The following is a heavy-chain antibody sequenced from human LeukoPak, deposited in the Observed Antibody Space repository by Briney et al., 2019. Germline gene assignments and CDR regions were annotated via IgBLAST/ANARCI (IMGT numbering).Heavy chain of an antibody. J-gene: IGHJ6*03. CDR3: AREDYISSWYPHYYMDV. Sequence: GGSLRLSCAASGFTVSSNYMSWVRQAPGKGLEWVSSISSSSSYIYYADSVKGRFTMSRDNAKNSLYLQMNSLRAEDTAVYYCAREDYISSWYPHYYMDVWGKGTTVTISS. D-gene: IGHD6-13*01. V-gene: IGHV3-21*01. CDR1: GFTVSSNY. CDR2: ISSSSSYI.